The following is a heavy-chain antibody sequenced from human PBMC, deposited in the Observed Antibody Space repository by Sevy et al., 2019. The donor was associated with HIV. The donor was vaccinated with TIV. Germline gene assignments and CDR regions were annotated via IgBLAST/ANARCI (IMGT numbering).Heavy chain of an antibody. D-gene: IGHD5-12*01. V-gene: IGHV6-1*01. CDR2: TYYRSKWYN. CDR3: ARGYAGIDV. J-gene: IGHJ6*02. Sequence: LSLTCAISGDSVSSSSSSWTWIRQSPSRGLEWLGRTYYRSKWYNDYAVSMKGRITINPDTSKNQFSLQLNSVTPEDTAVYYCARGYAGIDVWGQGTTVTVSS. CDR1: GDSVSSSSSS.